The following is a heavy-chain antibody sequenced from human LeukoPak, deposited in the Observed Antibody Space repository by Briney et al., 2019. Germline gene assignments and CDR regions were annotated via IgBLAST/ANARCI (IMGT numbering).Heavy chain of an antibody. D-gene: IGHD2-2*01. Sequence: GGSLRLPCAVSGFPFSRNSMSWVRKAPGKGLEWISAISSGGVDTFYADSVQGRFIVSRDISKNTLYLQMDSLRADDTAVYYCAKPSKYGNFFGYWGQGTLVTVSS. CDR3: AKPSKYGNFFGY. CDR2: ISSGGVDT. J-gene: IGHJ4*02. CDR1: GFPFSRNS. V-gene: IGHV3-23*01.